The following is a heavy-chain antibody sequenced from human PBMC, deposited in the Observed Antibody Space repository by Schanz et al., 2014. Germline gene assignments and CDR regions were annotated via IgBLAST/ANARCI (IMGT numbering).Heavy chain of an antibody. J-gene: IGHJ4*02. Sequence: QLQLQESGPGLVRPSETLSLTCTVYGGSFSSGPFYWGWIRQPPGKGLEWLGSAYYRGSTYYSPPLKSRSMDGSRSQFSRRLTSMTAADTAVYYCARLGITGTTVFYWGQGTLVTVSS. CDR3: ARLGITGTTVFY. V-gene: IGHV4-39*01. CDR1: GGSFSSGPFY. CDR2: AYYRGST. D-gene: IGHD1-20*01.